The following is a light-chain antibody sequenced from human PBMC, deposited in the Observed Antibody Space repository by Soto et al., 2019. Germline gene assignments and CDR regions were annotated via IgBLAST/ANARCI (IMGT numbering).Light chain of an antibody. CDR2: YDA. V-gene: IGLV3-21*04. J-gene: IGLJ2*01. Sequence: SYELTQPPSVSVAPGQAASITFGGNNIGSKSVHWDQQKSGQAPVLVIYYDADRPSGIPERFSGSKSENTATLTISRVEAGDEADYYCQVWDSSSDLVIFGGGTQLTVL. CDR1: NIGSKS. CDR3: QVWDSSSDLVI.